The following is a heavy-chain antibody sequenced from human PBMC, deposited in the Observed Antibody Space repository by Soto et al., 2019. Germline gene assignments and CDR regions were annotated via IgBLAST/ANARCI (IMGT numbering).Heavy chain of an antibody. V-gene: IGHV4-59*01. J-gene: IGHJ6*02. CDR3: ARGTRYYYQGMDV. CDR2: VYDSGST. CDR1: GDSINNYY. Sequence: PSETLSLTCTVSGDSINNYYWTWIRQPPGKGLEWIGYVYDSGSTSYNPSLKSRLTISVDTSKNQFSLKLKSVTAADTAVYYCARGTRYYYQGMDVWGQGTPVTV.